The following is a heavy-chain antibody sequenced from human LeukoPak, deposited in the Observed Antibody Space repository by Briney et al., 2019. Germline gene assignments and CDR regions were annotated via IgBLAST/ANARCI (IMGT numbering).Heavy chain of an antibody. J-gene: IGHJ4*02. Sequence: GGSLRLSCAVSGITLSNYGMSWVRQAPGKGLEWVAGISDSGGSTKYADSVKGRFTISRDNPKNTLYLQMNSLRAEDTAVYFCAKRGVVIRVILVGFHKEANYFDSWGQGALVTVSS. V-gene: IGHV3-23*01. CDR1: GITLSNYG. CDR3: AKRGVVIRVILVGFHKEANYFDS. CDR2: ISDSGGST. D-gene: IGHD3-10*01.